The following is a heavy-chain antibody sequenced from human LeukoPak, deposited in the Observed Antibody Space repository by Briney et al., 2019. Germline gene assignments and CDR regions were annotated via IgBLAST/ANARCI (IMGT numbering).Heavy chain of an antibody. Sequence: PSETLSLTCAVSGGSISSSNWWSWIRQPPGKGLEWIGYIYYSGSTYYNPSLKSRVTISVDTSKNQFSLKLSSVTAADTAVYYCASGSYPLYYYGMDVWGQGTTVTVSS. D-gene: IGHD1-26*01. J-gene: IGHJ6*02. CDR3: ASGSYPLYYYGMDV. CDR1: GGSISSSNW. CDR2: IYYSGST. V-gene: IGHV4-4*02.